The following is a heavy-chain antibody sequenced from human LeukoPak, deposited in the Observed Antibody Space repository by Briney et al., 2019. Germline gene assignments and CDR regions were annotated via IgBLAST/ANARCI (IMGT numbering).Heavy chain of an antibody. J-gene: IGHJ4*02. CDR2: ISGSGGST. V-gene: IGHV3-23*01. CDR3: AKARGYSGYGHLDY. CDR1: GFTFSSYA. D-gene: IGHD5-12*01. Sequence: GGSLRLSCAASGFTFSSYAMSWVRQAPGKGLEWVSAISGSGGSTYYADSVKGRFTISRDNSKNTLYLQMNGLRAEDAAVYYCAKARGYSGYGHLDYWGQGTLVTVSS.